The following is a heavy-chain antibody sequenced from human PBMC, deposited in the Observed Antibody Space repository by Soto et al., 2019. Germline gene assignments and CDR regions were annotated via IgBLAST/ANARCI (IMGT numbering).Heavy chain of an antibody. V-gene: IGHV1-18*01. D-gene: IGHD3-9*01. J-gene: IGHJ1*01. Sequence: QVRLVQSGAEVKKPGASVKVSCKTYGYVFTNYGINWLRQAPGQGLEWMGWISAYNGNIVYAQNFRGRATLTTDTSTGSAYMELRSLRSDDTALYYCARGHHILTGWKFTLWDQGTLVTVSS. CDR3: ARGHHILTGWKFTL. CDR1: GYVFTNYG. CDR2: ISAYNGNI.